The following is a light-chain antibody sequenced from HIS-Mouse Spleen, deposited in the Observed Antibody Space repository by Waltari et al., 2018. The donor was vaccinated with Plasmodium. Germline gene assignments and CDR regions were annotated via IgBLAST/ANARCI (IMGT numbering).Light chain of an antibody. CDR3: MIWPSNASGV. Sequence: QPVLTQPPSSSASPGESARLTCPLPRDINVGRYNRYWYQPKPGSPPSYLLYYYSDSDKGQGSGVPSRFSGSKDASANTGILLISGLQSEDEADYYCMIWPSNASGVFGGGTKLTVL. CDR2: YYSDSDK. J-gene: IGLJ3*02. V-gene: IGLV5-37*01. CDR1: RDINVGRYN.